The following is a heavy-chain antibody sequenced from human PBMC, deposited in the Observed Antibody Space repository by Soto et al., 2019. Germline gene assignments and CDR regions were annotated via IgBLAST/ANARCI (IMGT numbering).Heavy chain of an antibody. Sequence: QVQLVQSGAEVKKPGASVKVSCKASGYTFTSYYMHWVRQAPGQGLEWMGIINPSGGSTSYAQKFQGRVTMTRDASTSTVYMELSSLRSEDTAVYYCARDPAGGLWFGEFMYYYYGMDVWGQGTTVTVSS. J-gene: IGHJ6*02. CDR2: INPSGGST. CDR1: GYTFTSYY. CDR3: ARDPAGGLWFGEFMYYYYGMDV. V-gene: IGHV1-46*01. D-gene: IGHD3-10*01.